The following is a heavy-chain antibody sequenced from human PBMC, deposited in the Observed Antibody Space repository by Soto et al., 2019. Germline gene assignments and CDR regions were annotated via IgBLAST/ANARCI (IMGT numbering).Heavy chain of an antibody. J-gene: IGHJ4*02. Sequence: QVQLQESGPGLVKPSQTLSLTCTVSGGSISSGGYYWSWIRQHPGKGLEWIGYIYYSGSTYYNPSLKSRVTRSVDTSKNQFSLKLSSVTAADTAVYYCARWYYEILTGYFPGFDYWGQGTLVTVSS. CDR1: GGSISSGGYY. V-gene: IGHV4-31*03. CDR2: IYYSGST. CDR3: ARWYYEILTGYFPGFDY. D-gene: IGHD3-9*01.